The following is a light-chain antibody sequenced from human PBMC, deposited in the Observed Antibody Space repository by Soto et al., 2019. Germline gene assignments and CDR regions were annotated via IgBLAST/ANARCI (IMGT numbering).Light chain of an antibody. CDR1: QSVLYSSNNKNY. CDR2: WAS. J-gene: IGKJ1*01. CDR3: QHSYSTPPT. Sequence: DIVMTQSPDSLAVSLGERATINCKSSQSVLYSSNNKNYLAWYQQKPGQPPKLLISWASIRESGVPDRFSGSGSGTEFTLAISSLQAEDVAVYYCQHSYSTPPTFGQGTKVEI. V-gene: IGKV4-1*01.